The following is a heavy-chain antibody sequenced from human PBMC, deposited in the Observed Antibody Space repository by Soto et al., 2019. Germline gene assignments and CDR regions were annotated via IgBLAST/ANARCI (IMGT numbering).Heavy chain of an antibody. CDR3: ARDRRDAFWSGYYGRGYYYYYMDV. V-gene: IGHV3-7*01. CDR1: GFTFSSYW. J-gene: IGHJ6*03. Sequence: GGSLRLSCAASGFTFSSYWMSWVRQAPGKGLEWVANIKQDGSEKYYVDSVKGRFTISRDNAKNSLYLQMNSLRAEDTAVYYCARDRRDAFWSGYYGRGYYYYYMDVWGKGTTVTVSS. D-gene: IGHD3-3*01. CDR2: IKQDGSEK.